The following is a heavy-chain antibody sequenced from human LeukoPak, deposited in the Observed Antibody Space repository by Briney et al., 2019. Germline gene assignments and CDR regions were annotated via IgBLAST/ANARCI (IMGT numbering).Heavy chain of an antibody. D-gene: IGHD3-9*01. Sequence: ASVKVSCKASGYTFTSYGISWVRQAPGQGLEWMGWISTYNGNTNYAQKLQGRVTMTTDTSTSTAYMELRSPRSDDTAVYYCARAPYYDILTGYYYFDYWGQGTLVTVSS. CDR3: ARAPYYDILTGYYYFDY. CDR1: GYTFTSYG. J-gene: IGHJ4*02. V-gene: IGHV1-18*01. CDR2: ISTYNGNT.